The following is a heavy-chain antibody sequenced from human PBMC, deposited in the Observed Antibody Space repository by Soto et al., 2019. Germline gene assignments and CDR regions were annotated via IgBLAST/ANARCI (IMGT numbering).Heavy chain of an antibody. CDR3: ARGPEYNSGWYYFDY. CDR2: LIPLFDTP. V-gene: IGHV1-69*12. D-gene: IGHD6-19*01. CDR1: GDSFSRFA. Sequence: VHLVQSGAEVKKPGSSVTVSCKTSGDSFSRFAVSWVRQAPGQGLEWMGGLIPLFDTPTYAQKFRGRVTITADESTGTALLELSSLTSDDTAIYYCARGPEYNSGWYYFDYWGQGTLVSGSS. J-gene: IGHJ4*02.